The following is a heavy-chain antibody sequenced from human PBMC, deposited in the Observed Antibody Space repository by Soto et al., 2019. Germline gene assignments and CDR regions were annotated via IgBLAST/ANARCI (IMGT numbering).Heavy chain of an antibody. CDR3: ARPIQMLYEGVYYYYYCMDV. V-gene: IGHV1-18*01. Sequence: GASVKVSCKASGYTFTSYGISWVRQAPGQGLEWMGLISAYNGNTNYAQKLQGRVTMTTDTSTSTAYMELRSLRSDDTAVYYCARPIQMLYEGVYYYYYCMDVWGQGTTVTVSS. CDR1: GYTFTSYG. D-gene: IGHD2-2*02. J-gene: IGHJ6*02. CDR2: ISAYNGNT.